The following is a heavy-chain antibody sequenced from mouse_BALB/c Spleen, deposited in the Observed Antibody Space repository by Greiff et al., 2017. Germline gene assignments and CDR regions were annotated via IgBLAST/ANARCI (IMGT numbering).Heavy chain of an antibody. J-gene: IGHJ3*01. D-gene: IGHD2-14*01. CDR3: TRGGNYRYDAFAY. CDR2: IYPSDSYT. Sequence: QVQLQQPGAELVRPGASVKLSCKASGYTFTSYWINWVKQRPGQGLEWIGNIYPSDSYTNYNQKFKDKATLTVDKSSSTAYMQLSSPTSEDSAVYYCTRGGNYRYDAFAYWGQGTRVTVSA. CDR1: GYTFTSYW. V-gene: IGHV1-69*02.